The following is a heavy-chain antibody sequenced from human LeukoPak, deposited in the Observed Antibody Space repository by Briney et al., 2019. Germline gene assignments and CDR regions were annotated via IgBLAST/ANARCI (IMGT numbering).Heavy chain of an antibody. D-gene: IGHD1-14*01. CDR3: ARDWPGPRKWFDP. J-gene: IGHJ5*02. CDR2: INPSGTST. CDR1: GYTFTSYY. V-gene: IGHV1-46*01. Sequence: ASVKVSCTASGYTFTSYYMHWVRPAPGQGLEWMGIINPSGTSTSYAQKFQGRVTMATDTSTSTVYMELSSLRSDDTAVYYCARDWPGPRKWFDPWGQGTLVTVSS.